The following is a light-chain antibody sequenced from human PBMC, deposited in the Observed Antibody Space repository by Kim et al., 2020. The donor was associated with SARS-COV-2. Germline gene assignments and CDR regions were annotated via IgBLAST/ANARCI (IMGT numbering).Light chain of an antibody. CDR2: YDS. CDR3: QAWDGGTEV. Sequence: SYELTQPPSVSVSPGQTASITCSGDNMGGKCAHWYQQKPGQAPVLVIYYDSKRPSGIPERFSGSNSGNTATLTINGAQARDEADYYCQAWDGGTEVFGAG. V-gene: IGLV3-1*01. J-gene: IGLJ1*01. CDR1: NMGGKC.